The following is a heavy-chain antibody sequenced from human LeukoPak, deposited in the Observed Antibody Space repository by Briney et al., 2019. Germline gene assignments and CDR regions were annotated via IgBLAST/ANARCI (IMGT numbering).Heavy chain of an antibody. CDR3: VVANCGGDCSH. J-gene: IGHJ4*02. CDR1: GFTFRSYW. D-gene: IGHD2-21*02. CDR2: INSDGSST. V-gene: IGHV3-74*01. Sequence: GGSLRLSCEASGFTFRSYWMYGVRQAPGKGLVWVSRINSDGSSTSYADSVKGRFTISRDNAKNTLYLHMNSLRAEDTAVYYCVVANCGGDCSHWGQGTLVTVSS.